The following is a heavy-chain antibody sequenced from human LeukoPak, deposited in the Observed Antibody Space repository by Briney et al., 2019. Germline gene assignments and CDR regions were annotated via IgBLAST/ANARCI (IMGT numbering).Heavy chain of an antibody. J-gene: IGHJ4*02. Sequence: GGSLRLSCAASGFTFGSYAMTWVRQAPGKGLEWVGRIKSEVDGATRDYAAPVRGRFTLSRDNSKNTLYLQMNSLRAEDTAVYYCAKGTSPAGDYFDYWGQGTLVTVSS. V-gene: IGHV3-15*01. CDR1: GFTFGSYA. D-gene: IGHD3-10*01. CDR2: IKSEVDGATR. CDR3: AKGTSPAGDYFDY.